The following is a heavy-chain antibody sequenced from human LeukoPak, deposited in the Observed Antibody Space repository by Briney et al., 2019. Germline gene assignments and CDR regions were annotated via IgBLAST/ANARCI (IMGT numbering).Heavy chain of an antibody. Sequence: APETLSLTCAVYGGSFSGYYWSWIRQPPGKGLEWIGEINHSGSTNYNPSLKSRVTISVDTSKNQFSLKLSSVTAADTAVYYCARGSQYYDFWSGYHTPFFDYWGQGTLVTVSS. D-gene: IGHD3-3*01. J-gene: IGHJ4*02. CDR3: ARGSQYYDFWSGYHTPFFDY. CDR1: GGSFSGYY. V-gene: IGHV4-34*01. CDR2: INHSGST.